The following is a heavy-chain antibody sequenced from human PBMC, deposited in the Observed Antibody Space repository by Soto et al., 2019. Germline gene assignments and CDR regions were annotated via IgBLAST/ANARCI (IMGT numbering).Heavy chain of an antibody. CDR3: ARDYIAVAGRWFDP. V-gene: IGHV4-39*02. J-gene: IGHJ5*02. Sequence: SETLSLTCTVSGGSISSSSYYWGWIRQPPGKGLEWIGSIYYSGSTYYNPSPKSRVTISVDTSKNQFSLKLSSVTAADTAVYYCARDYIAVAGRWFDPWGQGTLVTVSS. D-gene: IGHD6-19*01. CDR1: GGSISSSSYY. CDR2: IYYSGST.